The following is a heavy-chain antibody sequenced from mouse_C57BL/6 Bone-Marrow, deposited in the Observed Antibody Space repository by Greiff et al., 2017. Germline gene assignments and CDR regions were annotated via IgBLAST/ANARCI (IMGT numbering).Heavy chain of an antibody. CDR2: IYPGDGDT. Sequence: QVQLQQSGPELVKPGASVKISCKASGYAFSSSWMNWVKQRPGKGLEWIGRIYPGDGDTNYNGKFKGKATLTADKSSSTAYMQLSSLTSEDSAVYFCVYDYDWFAYWGQGTLVTVSA. D-gene: IGHD2-4*01. V-gene: IGHV1-82*01. J-gene: IGHJ3*01. CDR3: VYDYDWFAY. CDR1: GYAFSSSW.